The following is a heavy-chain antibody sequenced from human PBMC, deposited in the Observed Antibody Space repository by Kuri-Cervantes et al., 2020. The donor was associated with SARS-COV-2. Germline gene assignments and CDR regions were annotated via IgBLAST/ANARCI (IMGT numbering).Heavy chain of an antibody. D-gene: IGHD1-26*01. CDR2: IYTSGST. J-gene: IGHJ6*03. Sequence: SETLSLTCTVSGGSISSGSYYWSWIRQPAGKGLEWIGHIYTSGSTNYNPSLKSRLTISVDTSKNQFSLKLSSVTAADTAVYYCARIIVGATYYYYYYYMDVWGKGTTVTVSS. CDR3: ARIIVGATYYYYYYYMDV. V-gene: IGHV4-61*09. CDR1: GGSISSGSYY.